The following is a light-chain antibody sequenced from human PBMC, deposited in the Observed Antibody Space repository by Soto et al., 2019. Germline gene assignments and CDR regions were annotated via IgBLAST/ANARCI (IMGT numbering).Light chain of an antibody. V-gene: IGKV3-11*01. Sequence: EFVLTQSPATLSLSPGERATLSCRASQSVSIYLAWYQQKPGQAPRLLIYDASSRATGIPARFSGSGSGTDFTLTISSLEPEDFAVYYCQQRSNWPPVFTFGPGTKVDIK. CDR2: DAS. J-gene: IGKJ3*01. CDR3: QQRSNWPPVFT. CDR1: QSVSIY.